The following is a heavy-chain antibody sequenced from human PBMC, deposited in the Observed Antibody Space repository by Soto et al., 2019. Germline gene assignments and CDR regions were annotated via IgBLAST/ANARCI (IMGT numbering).Heavy chain of an antibody. J-gene: IGHJ6*02. CDR3: ARASSGWYDYYYGMGV. CDR1: GYTFTSYG. Sequence: ASVKVSCKASGYTFTSYGLRWVRQAPGQGLEWMGWISAYNGNTNYAQKLQGRVTMTTDTSTSTAYMELRSLRSDDTAVYYCARASSGWYDYYYGMGVWGQGTTVTVSS. CDR2: ISAYNGNT. V-gene: IGHV1-18*04. D-gene: IGHD6-19*01.